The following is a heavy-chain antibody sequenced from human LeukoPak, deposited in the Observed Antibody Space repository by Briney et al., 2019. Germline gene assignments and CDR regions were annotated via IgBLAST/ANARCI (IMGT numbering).Heavy chain of an antibody. D-gene: IGHD3-10*01. J-gene: IGHJ6*02. V-gene: IGHV4-59*01. CDR1: GGSISSYY. CDR3: ARVYGSGLMDV. CDR2: IYYSGST. Sequence: TSETLSLTCTVSGGSISSYYCSWIRQPPGQGLEWIGYIYYSGSTNYNPSLKSRVTISVDTSKNQFSLKLSSVTAADTAVYYCARVYGSGLMDVWGQGTTVTVSS.